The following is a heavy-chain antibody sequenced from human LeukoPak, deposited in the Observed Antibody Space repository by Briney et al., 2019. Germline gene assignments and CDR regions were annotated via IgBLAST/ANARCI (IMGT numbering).Heavy chain of an antibody. CDR3: ARAVVVVAATPYFQH. Sequence: SQTLSLTCTVSGGSISSVCYYWSWIRQHPVKGLEWIGYIYYSESTYYNPSLKTRVTISVDTSKNQFSLKLSSVTAADTAVYYCARAVVVVAATPYFQHWGQGTLVTVSS. V-gene: IGHV4-31*03. D-gene: IGHD2-15*01. J-gene: IGHJ1*01. CDR2: IYYSEST. CDR1: GGSISSVCYY.